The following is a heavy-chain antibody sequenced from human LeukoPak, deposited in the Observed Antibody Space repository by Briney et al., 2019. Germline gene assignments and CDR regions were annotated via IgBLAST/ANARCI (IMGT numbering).Heavy chain of an antibody. CDR2: IYYSGIT. D-gene: IGHD3-10*01. CDR3: ASLVPTRYGSGYYFDY. V-gene: IGHV4-59*01. Sequence: SETLSLTCTVSGGSLTNYYWSWIRQPPGKGLEWIAYIYYSGITNYNPSLTSRVTISVDTSKNQFSLRLRSVTAADTAVYYCASLVPTRYGSGYYFDYWGQGTLVTVSS. J-gene: IGHJ4*02. CDR1: GGSLTNYY.